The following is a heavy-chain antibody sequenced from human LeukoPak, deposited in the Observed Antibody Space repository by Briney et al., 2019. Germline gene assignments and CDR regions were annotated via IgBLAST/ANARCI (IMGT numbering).Heavy chain of an antibody. CDR3: ARVSNYYGSGNYQKQFDY. V-gene: IGHV3-30*04. J-gene: IGHJ4*02. CDR1: GFTFSSYA. D-gene: IGHD3-10*01. CDR2: ISYDGSNK. Sequence: PGGSLRLSCAASGFTFSSYAMHWVRQAPGKGLEWVAVISYDGSNKYYADSVKGRFTISRDNSKNTLYLQMNSLRAEDTAVYYCARVSNYYGSGNYQKQFDYWGQGTLVTVSS.